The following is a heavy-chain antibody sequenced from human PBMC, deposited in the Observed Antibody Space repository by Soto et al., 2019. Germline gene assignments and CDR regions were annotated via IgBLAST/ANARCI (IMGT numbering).Heavy chain of an antibody. Sequence: QVQLVESGGGVVQPGRSLRLSCAASGFTFSSYAMHWVRQAPGKGLEWVAVISYDGSNKYYADSVKGRFTISRDNSKNTLYLQMNSLRAEDTAVYYCARVLTGDYSNYDYWGQGTLVSVSS. D-gene: IGHD4-4*01. CDR2: ISYDGSNK. CDR1: GFTFSSYA. CDR3: ARVLTGDYSNYDY. V-gene: IGHV3-30-3*01. J-gene: IGHJ4*02.